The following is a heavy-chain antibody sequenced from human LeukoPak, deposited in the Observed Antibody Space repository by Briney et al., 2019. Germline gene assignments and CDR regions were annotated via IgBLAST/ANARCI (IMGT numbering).Heavy chain of an antibody. D-gene: IGHD2-15*01. CDR2: INIHNGYT. CDR1: GYTFSSYG. V-gene: IGHV1-18*04. Sequence: ASVKVSCKASGYTFSSYGISWVRQAPGQGLEWMGWINIHNGYTIYGQKIQGRVTMTADKSTNTAHMDLRSLRSDDTAVYYCAREAPGGRYCSGGSCYWFDPWGQGTLVTVSS. CDR3: AREAPGGRYCSGGSCYWFDP. J-gene: IGHJ5*02.